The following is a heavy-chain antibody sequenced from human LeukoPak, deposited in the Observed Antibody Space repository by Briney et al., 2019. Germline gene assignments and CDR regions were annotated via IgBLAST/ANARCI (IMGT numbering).Heavy chain of an antibody. D-gene: IGHD5-18*01. CDR3: AKVGYSYGTPGYFDL. CDR2: ISYDGSNK. Sequence: QPGTSLRLSCAASGFTFSSYGMHWVRQAPGKGLEWVAVISYDGSNKYYADSVKGRFTISRDNSKNTLYLQMNSLRAEDTAVYYCAKVGYSYGTPGYFDLWGRGTLVTVSS. J-gene: IGHJ2*01. V-gene: IGHV3-30*18. CDR1: GFTFSSYG.